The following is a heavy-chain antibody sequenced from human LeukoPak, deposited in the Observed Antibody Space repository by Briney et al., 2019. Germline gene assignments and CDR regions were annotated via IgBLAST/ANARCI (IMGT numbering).Heavy chain of an antibody. D-gene: IGHD3-22*01. V-gene: IGHV4-61*08. J-gene: IGHJ4*02. CDR3: ARGYYYDSSGYFPTFDY. CDR1: GGSISSADYY. Sequence: SETLSLTCTVSGGSISSADYYWSWIRQPPGKGLEWIGYVYYSGSTNYNPSLKSRVTISVDTSKNQFSLKLSSVTAADTAVYYCARGYYYDSSGYFPTFDYWGQGTLVTVSS. CDR2: VYYSGST.